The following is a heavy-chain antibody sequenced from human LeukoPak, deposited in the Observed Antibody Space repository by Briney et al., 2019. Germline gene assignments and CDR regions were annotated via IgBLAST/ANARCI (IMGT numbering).Heavy chain of an antibody. J-gene: IGHJ4*02. CDR3: ARGVATTTFDY. V-gene: IGHV1-46*01. Sequence: GASVKVSCKASGYTFTSYGISWVRQAPGQGLEWMGIINPSGGSTSYAQKFQGRVTMTRDMSTSTVYMELSSLRSEDTAVYYCARGVATTTFDYWGQGTLVTVSS. D-gene: IGHD5-12*01. CDR1: GYTFTSYG. CDR2: INPSGGST.